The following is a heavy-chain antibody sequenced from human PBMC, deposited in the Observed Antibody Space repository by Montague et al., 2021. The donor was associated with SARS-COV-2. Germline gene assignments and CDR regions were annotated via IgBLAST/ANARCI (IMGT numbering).Heavy chain of an antibody. CDR1: GGSIRSGIYY. Sequence: TLSLTCTVSGGSIRSGIYYWSWIRQPAGKGPEWIGRIYTSGSTNYNPSLNSRVTISVDTSKNQFSLKLSSVTAADTAVYYCARGTTVSSSGYYTGWFDPWGQGTLVTVSS. CDR2: IYTSGST. V-gene: IGHV4-61*02. D-gene: IGHD3-3*01. J-gene: IGHJ5*02. CDR3: ARGTTVSSSGYYTGWFDP.